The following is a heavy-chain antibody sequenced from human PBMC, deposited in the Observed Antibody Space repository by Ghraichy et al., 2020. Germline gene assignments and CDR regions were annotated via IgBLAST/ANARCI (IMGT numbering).Heavy chain of an antibody. J-gene: IGHJ6*02. CDR2: ISGSGAKI. CDR1: GVTFSSHA. D-gene: IGHD1-26*01. Sequence: GGSLRLSCAASGVTFSSHAMTWVRQAPGKGLEWVSSISGSGAKIFYADSVKGRFTISRDNSRKTLFLEMNSLRAGDTAVYYCAKDLQSYSDSDGIVYHNYDMDVWDQWTTGTVS. V-gene: IGHV3-23*01. CDR3: AKDLQSYSDSDGIVYHNYDMDV.